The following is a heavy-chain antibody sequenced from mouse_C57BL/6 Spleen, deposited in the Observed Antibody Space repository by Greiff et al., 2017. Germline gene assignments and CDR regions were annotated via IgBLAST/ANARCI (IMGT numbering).Heavy chain of an antibody. D-gene: IGHD5-1*01. J-gene: IGHJ4*01. Sequence: VQLQQSDAELVKPGASVKISCKASGYTFTDHTIHWMKQRPEQGLEWIGYIYPRDGSTKYNEKFKGKATVAADTSSSTAYMQLISLTSEDSAVYSCARSACEYGMDYWGQGTSVTVSA. V-gene: IGHV1-78*01. CDR1: GYTFTDHT. CDR3: ARSACEYGMDY. CDR2: IYPRDGST.